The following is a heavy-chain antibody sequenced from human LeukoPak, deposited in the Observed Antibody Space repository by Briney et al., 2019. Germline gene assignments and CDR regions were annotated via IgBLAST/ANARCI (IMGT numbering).Heavy chain of an antibody. CDR2: ISSSGSTI. J-gene: IGHJ4*02. V-gene: IGHV3-48*03. D-gene: IGHD4-23*01. Sequence: GGSLRLSCAASGFTFSSYEMHWVRQAPGKGLERVSYISSSGSTIYYADSVKGRFTISRGNAKNSLYLQMNSLRAEDTAVYYCARDYGGSSPFDYWGQGTLVTVSS. CDR1: GFTFSSYE. CDR3: ARDYGGSSPFDY.